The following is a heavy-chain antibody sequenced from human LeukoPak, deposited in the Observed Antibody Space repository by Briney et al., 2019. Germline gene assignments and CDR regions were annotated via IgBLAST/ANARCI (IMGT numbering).Heavy chain of an antibody. CDR1: GGSISSGDYY. V-gene: IGHV4-30-4*08. CDR3: ARDRQLLYLSAFVI. J-gene: IGHJ3*02. CDR2: IYYSGST. D-gene: IGHD2-2*02. Sequence: PSQTLSLTCTVSGGSISSGDYYWSWIRQPPGKGLEWIGYIYYSGSTYYNPSLESRVTISVDTSKNQFSLKLSSVTAADTAVYYCARDRQLLYLSAFVIWGQGTMVTLSS.